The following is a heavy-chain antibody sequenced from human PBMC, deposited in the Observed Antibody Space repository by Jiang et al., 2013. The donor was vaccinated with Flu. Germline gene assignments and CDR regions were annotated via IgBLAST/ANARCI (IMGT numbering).Heavy chain of an antibody. CDR3: ARDRDIVSRGGLDY. Sequence: PGLVKPSETLSLTCAVSGDSISSGSYYWAGRQPPEGLEWIGVCXLWDHLLQPSLKSRVTISFDTSKKHLSLRLSSATASDTAVYYCARDRDIVSRGGLDYWGQGTLVTVSS. V-gene: IGHV4-39*02. D-gene: IGHD5/OR15-5a*01. CDR2: CXLWDH. J-gene: IGHJ4*02. CDR1: GDSISSGSYY.